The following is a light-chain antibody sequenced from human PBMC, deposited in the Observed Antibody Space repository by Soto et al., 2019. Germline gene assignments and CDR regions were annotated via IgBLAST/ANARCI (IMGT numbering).Light chain of an antibody. Sequence: QSALTQPASVSGSPGQSITISCTGTSSDVGSYNLVSWYQQHPGKAPKLMIYEGSKRPSGVSNRFSGSKSGNTASLTISGLQPDDEADYHCCSYAGGGTYVFGSGTKVTVL. V-gene: IGLV2-23*01. CDR2: EGS. CDR3: CSYAGGGTYV. CDR1: SSDVGSYNL. J-gene: IGLJ1*01.